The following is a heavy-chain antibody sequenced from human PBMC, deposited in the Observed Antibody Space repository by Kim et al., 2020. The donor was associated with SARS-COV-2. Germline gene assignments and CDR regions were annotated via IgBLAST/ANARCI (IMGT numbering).Heavy chain of an antibody. V-gene: IGHV3-23*01. J-gene: IGHJ4*02. Sequence: DTGKGRFTIAKDNSKTTLYQQMNSLRAEDTAVYYCAKTLRFSSSWYYFDYWGQGTLVTVSS. CDR3: AKTLRFSSSWYYFDY. D-gene: IGHD6-13*01.